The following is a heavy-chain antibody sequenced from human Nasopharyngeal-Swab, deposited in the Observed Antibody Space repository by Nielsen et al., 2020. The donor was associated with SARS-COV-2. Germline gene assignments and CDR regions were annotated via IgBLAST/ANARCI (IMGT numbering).Heavy chain of an antibody. CDR2: IYPGDSDT. V-gene: IGHV5-51*01. Sequence: VRQMPGKGLVWMGIIYPGDSDTRYSPSFQGQVSISADKSISTAYLQWSSLKASDTAMYYWARLAGGSYYGGVDYWGQGTLVTVSS. CDR3: ARLAGGSYYGGVDY. D-gene: IGHD1-26*01. J-gene: IGHJ4*02.